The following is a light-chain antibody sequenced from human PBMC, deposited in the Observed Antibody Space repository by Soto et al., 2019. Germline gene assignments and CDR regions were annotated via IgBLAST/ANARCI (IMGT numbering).Light chain of an antibody. V-gene: IGLV2-14*03. CDR2: DVS. CDR3: KSFATTFYV. J-gene: IGLJ1*01. CDR1: SGEVGGYNH. Sequence: QSVLTQPASVSGSPGQSITISCTGTSGEVGGYNHVSWYQQHPGKAPKLLIYDVSNRPSGVSNRYSASKSGNTASLTISGLQAEDEADYYCKSFATTFYVFGTGTKVTVL.